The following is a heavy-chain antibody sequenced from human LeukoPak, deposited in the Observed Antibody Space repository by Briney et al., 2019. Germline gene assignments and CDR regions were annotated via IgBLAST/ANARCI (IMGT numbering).Heavy chain of an antibody. Sequence: GESLKISCKGSGYSFTSYWIGWVRQMPGKGLEWMGIIYPGDSDTRYSPSFRGQVTISADKSISTAYLQWSSLKASDTAMYYCARVYYYDSSGYYYFDYWGQGTLVTVSS. J-gene: IGHJ4*02. D-gene: IGHD3-22*01. CDR3: ARVYYYDSSGYYYFDY. CDR1: GYSFTSYW. CDR2: IYPGDSDT. V-gene: IGHV5-51*01.